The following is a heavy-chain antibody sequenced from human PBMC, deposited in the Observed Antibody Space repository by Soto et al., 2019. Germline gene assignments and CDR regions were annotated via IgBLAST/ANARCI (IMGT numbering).Heavy chain of an antibody. CDR2: ISGSSSST. CDR1: GFTFSSYA. CDR3: AKAHSWSVTTYYYYYMDV. V-gene: IGHV3-23*01. J-gene: IGHJ6*03. Sequence: EVQVLESGGGLVQPGGSLRLSCAASGFTFSSYAMSWVRQAPGKGLEWVSTISGSSSSTYYADSVKGRFTISRDNSKNTLYLHMNSLRAEDTAVYYCAKAHSWSVTTYYYYYMDVWGKGTTVTVSS. D-gene: IGHD4-17*01.